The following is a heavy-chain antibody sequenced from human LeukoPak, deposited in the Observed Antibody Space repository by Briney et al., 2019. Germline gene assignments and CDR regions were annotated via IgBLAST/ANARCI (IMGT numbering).Heavy chain of an antibody. CDR1: GGSISSSSYY. CDR3: ARVTGYMIEDYFDY. J-gene: IGHJ4*02. D-gene: IGHD3-22*01. Sequence: SETLSLTCTVSGGSISSSSYYWGWIRQPPGKGLEWIGYIYYSGSTNYNPSLKSRVTISVDTSKNQFSLRLSSVTAADTAVYYCARVTGYMIEDYFDYWGQGTLVTVSS. V-gene: IGHV4-61*05. CDR2: IYYSGST.